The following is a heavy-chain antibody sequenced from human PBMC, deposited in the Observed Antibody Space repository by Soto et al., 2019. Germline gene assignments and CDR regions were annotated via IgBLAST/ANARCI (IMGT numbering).Heavy chain of an antibody. J-gene: IGHJ6*02. D-gene: IGHD3-16*01. CDR1: GFTFSSYA. Sequence: EVQLVESGGGLVQPGGSLSLSCAASGFTFSSYAMHWVRQAPGKGLEYVSAITSNGGNTDYASSVKGRFTISRDNSKNTLYLQMGSLRAEDMAVYYWARRIPFGYGMDVWGQGTTVTVSS. CDR2: ITSNGGNT. CDR3: ARRIPFGYGMDV. V-gene: IGHV3-64*01.